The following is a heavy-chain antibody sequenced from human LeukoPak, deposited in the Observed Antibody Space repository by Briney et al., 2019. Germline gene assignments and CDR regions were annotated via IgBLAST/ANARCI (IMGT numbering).Heavy chain of an antibody. CDR1: GLTFSSYA. CDR3: ARDQGYCSGGSCYFFHFDY. J-gene: IGHJ4*02. Sequence: GRSLRLSCAASGLTFSSYAMHWVRQAPGKGLEWVAVISYGGSNKYYADSVKGRFTISRDNSKNTLYLQMNSLRAEDTAVYYCARDQGYCSGGSCYFFHFDYWGQGTLVTVSS. D-gene: IGHD2-15*01. CDR2: ISYGGSNK. V-gene: IGHV3-30*04.